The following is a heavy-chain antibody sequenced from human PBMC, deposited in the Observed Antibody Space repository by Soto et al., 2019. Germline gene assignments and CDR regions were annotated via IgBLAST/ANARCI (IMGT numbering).Heavy chain of an antibody. J-gene: IGHJ6*02. Sequence: GGSLRLSCAASGFTFSIYGMHWVRHAPGKGLEWVAVISYDGSNKYYADSVKGRFTISRDNSKNTLYLQMNSLRAEDTAVYYCAKEFLVGAPLGSYYYYGMDVWGQGTTVTSP. CDR1: GFTFSIYG. V-gene: IGHV3-30*18. D-gene: IGHD1-26*01. CDR3: AKEFLVGAPLGSYYYYGMDV. CDR2: ISYDGSNK.